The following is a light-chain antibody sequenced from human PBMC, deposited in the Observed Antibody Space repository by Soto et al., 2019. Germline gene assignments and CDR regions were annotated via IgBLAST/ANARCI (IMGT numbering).Light chain of an antibody. Sequence: QTVVTQPPSASGTPGQRVTISCSGSSSNIGGNAVNWYQQLPGTTPKLLIYSNNQRPSGVPDRFSGSKSGTSASLAISGLQSEDEADYYCAAWYDSLSGYVFGTGTKLTVL. CDR3: AAWYDSLSGYV. CDR1: SSNIGGNA. J-gene: IGLJ1*01. CDR2: SNN. V-gene: IGLV1-44*01.